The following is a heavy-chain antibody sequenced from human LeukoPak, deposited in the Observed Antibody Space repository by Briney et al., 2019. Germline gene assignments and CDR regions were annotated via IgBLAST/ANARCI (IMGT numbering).Heavy chain of an antibody. CDR3: AKDWLLKGENWFDP. J-gene: IGHJ5*02. Sequence: GESLRLSCAASGITFSSYAMSWVRQAPGKGLEWVSAISGSGGSTYYADSVKGRFTISRDNSKNTLYLQMNSLRAEDTAVYYCAKDWLLKGENWFDPWGQGTLVTVSS. V-gene: IGHV3-23*01. CDR2: ISGSGGST. CDR1: GITFSSYA. D-gene: IGHD1-26*01.